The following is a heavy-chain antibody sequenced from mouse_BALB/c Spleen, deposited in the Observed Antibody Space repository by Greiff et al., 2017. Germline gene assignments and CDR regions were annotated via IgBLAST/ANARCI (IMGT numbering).Heavy chain of an antibody. Sequence: EVKLMESGGGLVKPGGSLKLSCAASGFTFSDYYMYWVRQTPEKRLEWVATISDGGSYTYYPDSVKGRFTISRDNAKHNLYLQMSSLKSEDTAMYYCARGVYDYDGYYFDYWGQGTTLTVSS. CDR2: ISDGGSYT. CDR1: GFTFSDYY. D-gene: IGHD2-4*01. J-gene: IGHJ2*01. CDR3: ARGVYDYDGYYFDY. V-gene: IGHV5-4*02.